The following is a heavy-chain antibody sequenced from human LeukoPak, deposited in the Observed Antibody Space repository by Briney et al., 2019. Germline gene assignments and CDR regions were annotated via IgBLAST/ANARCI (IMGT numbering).Heavy chain of an antibody. V-gene: IGHV1-2*02. Sequence: GASVKVSLKASVYTFTVYYMYWVWQAPGPGLEWMGWINPNSGGTNYAQNFQSRVTMTRDTSISTAYMELSRLRSDDTAVYYCARDPLYCSGGSYTGDWFDPWGQGTLVTVSS. CDR1: VYTFTVYY. J-gene: IGHJ5*02. CDR3: ARDPLYCSGGSYTGDWFDP. CDR2: INPNSGGT. D-gene: IGHD2-15*01.